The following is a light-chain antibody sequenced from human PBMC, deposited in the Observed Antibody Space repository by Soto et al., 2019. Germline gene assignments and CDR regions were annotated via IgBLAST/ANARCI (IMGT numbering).Light chain of an antibody. V-gene: IGLV2-14*01. CDR1: SSYVGSYDF. J-gene: IGLJ3*02. Sequence: QSALTQPTSVSGSPGQSITISCTATSSYVGSYDFVSWFQQHPGKAPKLIIYEVTNRPSGVSYRFSGSKSGNTASLTISGLQAEDEADYYCSSFTTTNTWVFGGGTKLTVL. CDR2: EVT. CDR3: SSFTTTNTWV.